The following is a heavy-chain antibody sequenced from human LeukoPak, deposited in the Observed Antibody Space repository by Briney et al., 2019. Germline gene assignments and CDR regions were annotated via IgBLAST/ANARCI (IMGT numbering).Heavy chain of an antibody. J-gene: IGHJ5*02. V-gene: IGHV4-59*10. CDR2: IYTSGST. Sequence: SETLSLTCAVYGGSFSGYYWSWIRQPAGKGLEWIGRIYTSGSTNYNPSLKSRVTISVDTSKNQFSLKLSSVTAADTAVYYCARLFLGGYSYGRRKLNWFDPWGQGTLVTVSS. D-gene: IGHD5-18*01. CDR3: ARLFLGGYSYGRRKLNWFDP. CDR1: GGSFSGYY.